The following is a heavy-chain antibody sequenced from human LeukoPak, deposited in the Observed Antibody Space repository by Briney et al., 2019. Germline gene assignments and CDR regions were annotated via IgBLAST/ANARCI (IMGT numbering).Heavy chain of an antibody. V-gene: IGHV3-23*01. CDR1: GFTFSTYA. J-gene: IGHJ4*02. D-gene: IGHD3-22*01. CDR2: ISSSGGST. Sequence: AGGSLRLSCAASGFTFSTYAMTWVRQAPGKGLEWVSAISSSGGSTWYADSVKGRFTISRDNSKNTLYLQMYSLRAEDTAVYYCAKNYDSSGYYYYFDYWGQGTLVTVSS. CDR3: AKNYDSSGYYYYFDY.